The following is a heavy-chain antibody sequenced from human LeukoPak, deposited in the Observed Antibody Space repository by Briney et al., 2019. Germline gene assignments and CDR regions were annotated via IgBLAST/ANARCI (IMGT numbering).Heavy chain of an antibody. D-gene: IGHD7-27*01. CDR1: GYTFTGYY. Sequence: ASVKVSCKASGYTFTGYYMHWVRQAPGQGLEWMGWINPNSGGTNYAQKFQGRVTMTRDTSISTAYMELSRLRSDDTAVYYCARGDRQRDKSIKLGTLSWYFDLWGRGTLVTVSS. J-gene: IGHJ2*01. CDR3: ARGDRQRDKSIKLGTLSWYFDL. V-gene: IGHV1-2*02. CDR2: INPNSGGT.